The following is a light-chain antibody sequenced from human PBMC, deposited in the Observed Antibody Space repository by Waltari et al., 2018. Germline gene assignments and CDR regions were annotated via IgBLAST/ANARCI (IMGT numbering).Light chain of an antibody. CDR1: IGNNY. J-gene: IGLJ2*01. V-gene: IGLV1-51*01. CDR2: DNN. Sequence: QSVLTQPPSVSAAPGQMVSISCSGDIGNNYVSWYQQVPGTAPKLVLHDNNKRPSGTPDRFSASKSATSATLVITGLQTGDEADYFCGSWINSLSTVVFGGRTKLTVL. CDR3: GSWINSLSTVV.